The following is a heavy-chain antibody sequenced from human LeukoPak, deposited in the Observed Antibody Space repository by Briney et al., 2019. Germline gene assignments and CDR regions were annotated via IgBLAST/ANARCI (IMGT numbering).Heavy chain of an antibody. V-gene: IGHV3-48*01. CDR2: ITASGTAM. CDR1: GFTFSSYS. Sequence: GSLRLSCATSGFTFSSYSMNWVRQAPGKGLEWVSHITASGTAMFYADSVKGRFTISRDNSKNTLYLQMNSLRAEDTAVYYCARDRGGDSSGYPDYWGQGTLVTVSS. D-gene: IGHD3-22*01. CDR3: ARDRGGDSSGYPDY. J-gene: IGHJ4*02.